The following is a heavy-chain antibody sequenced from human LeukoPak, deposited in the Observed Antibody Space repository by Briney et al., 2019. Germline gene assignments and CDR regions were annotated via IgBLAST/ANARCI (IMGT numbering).Heavy chain of an antibody. V-gene: IGHV3-30*02. D-gene: IGHD4-17*01. CDR3: AKGRGDYDDFRLGY. CDR1: IFSFTTYG. CDR2: ISYAESYK. J-gene: IGHJ4*02. Sequence: GGSLRLSCAASIFSFTTYGFHWVRQAPGRGLEWVAFISYAESYKYYADSVKGRFIISRDNSKNTLYLQMNSLRAEDTAVYYCAKGRGDYDDFRLGYWGQGTLVTVSS.